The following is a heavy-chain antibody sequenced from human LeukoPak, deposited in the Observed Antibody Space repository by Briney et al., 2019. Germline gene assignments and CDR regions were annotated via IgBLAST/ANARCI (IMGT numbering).Heavy chain of an antibody. CDR2: INPNSDGT. J-gene: IGHJ4*02. V-gene: IGHV1-2*06. D-gene: IGHD3-22*01. Sequence: ASVKVSCTASGYTFTDYYMHWVRQAPGQGLEWMGRINPNSDGTNYAQKFQARVTMTRDTSISTAYMELSRLRSDDTALYYCARAAYYYDGSGYYLGDWGQGTLVTVSS. CDR1: GYTFTDYY. CDR3: ARAAYYYDGSGYYLGD.